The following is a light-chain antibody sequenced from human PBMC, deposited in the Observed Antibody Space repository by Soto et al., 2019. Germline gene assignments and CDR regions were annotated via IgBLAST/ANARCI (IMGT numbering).Light chain of an antibody. J-gene: IGLJ1*01. Sequence: QSVLTQPVSVSGSPGQSITISCTGNSSDVGGYNYVSWYQQHPGKAPKFMIYDVSNRPSGVSNRFSGSKSGNTASLTISGLQAEEEADYSCSSYTTSNTRQIVFGTGTKVTVL. CDR3: SSYTTSNTRQIV. CDR1: SSDVGGYNY. V-gene: IGLV2-14*01. CDR2: DVS.